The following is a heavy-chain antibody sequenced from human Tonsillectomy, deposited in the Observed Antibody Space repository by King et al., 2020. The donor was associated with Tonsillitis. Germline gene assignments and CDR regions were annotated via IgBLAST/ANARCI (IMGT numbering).Heavy chain of an antibody. V-gene: IGHV3-30-3*01. CDR1: GFTFSSYA. CDR2: ISYDGSNK. D-gene: IGHD2-2*01. CDR3: AGGFCSSTTCLSYFDY. Sequence: VQLVESGGGVVQPGRSLRLSCAASGFTFSSYAMHWVRQAPGKGLEWVAVISYDGSNKYYADSVKGRITISRDNSKNTLYLQMNSLRAEDTAVYYCAGGFCSSTTCLSYFDYGGQGPLVPVSS. J-gene: IGHJ4*02.